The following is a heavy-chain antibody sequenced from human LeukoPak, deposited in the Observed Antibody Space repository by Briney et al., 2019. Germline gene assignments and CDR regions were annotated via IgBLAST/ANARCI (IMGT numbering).Heavy chain of an antibody. Sequence: GGSLRLSCAAPGFTFSTYSMNWLRLAPGKGLEWVSSISPNSDYKHYADSVKGRFTISRDNAKNSLYLQMNSLRAEDTAVYYCVRGGYRGYDYEYWGQGTLVTVSS. V-gene: IGHV3-21*01. CDR2: ISPNSDYK. J-gene: IGHJ4*02. D-gene: IGHD5-12*01. CDR1: GFTFSTYS. CDR3: VRGGYRGYDYEY.